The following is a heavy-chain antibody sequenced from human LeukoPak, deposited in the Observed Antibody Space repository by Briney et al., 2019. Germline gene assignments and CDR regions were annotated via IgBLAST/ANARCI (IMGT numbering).Heavy chain of an antibody. Sequence: ASETLSLTCTVSGGSISSSSHSWGWIRQLPGKGLEWTGTIYYTGRTYYNPSLESRLTISVDTSKNQFSLKLTSVTAADTAIYYCAQSLGSGNWIGNWFDPWGQGTLVTVSS. J-gene: IGHJ5*02. CDR1: GGSISSSSHS. V-gene: IGHV4-39*01. CDR3: AQSLGSGNWIGNWFDP. D-gene: IGHD1-1*01. CDR2: IYYTGRT.